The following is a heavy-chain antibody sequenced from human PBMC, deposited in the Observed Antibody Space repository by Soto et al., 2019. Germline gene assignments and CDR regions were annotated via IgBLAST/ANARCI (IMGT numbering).Heavy chain of an antibody. CDR2: INHSGST. J-gene: IGHJ4*02. CDR3: ARRVSTYYDFWSGYYWGGYFDY. D-gene: IGHD3-3*01. V-gene: IGHV4-34*01. CDR1: GGSFSGYY. Sequence: SETLSLTCAVYGGSFSGYYWSWIRQPPGKGLEWIGEINHSGSTNYNPSLKSRVTISVDTSKNQFSLKLSSVTAADTAVYYCARRVSTYYDFWSGYYWGGYFDYWGQGTLVTVSS.